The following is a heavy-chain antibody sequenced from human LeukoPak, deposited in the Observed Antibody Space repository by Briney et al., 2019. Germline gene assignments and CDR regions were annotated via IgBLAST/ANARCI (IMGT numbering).Heavy chain of an antibody. CDR2: IYPGDSNT. Sequence: GESLKISCKGSGYSFTSYWIGWVRQMPGKGLEWTGIIYPGDSNTKYSPSFQGQVTISADKSIRTAYLQWSSLEASDTAMYYCARRPMIPFGGAQYYFDYWGQGTLVTVPS. CDR1: GYSFTSYW. CDR3: ARRPMIPFGGAQYYFDY. D-gene: IGHD3-16*01. V-gene: IGHV5-51*01. J-gene: IGHJ4*02.